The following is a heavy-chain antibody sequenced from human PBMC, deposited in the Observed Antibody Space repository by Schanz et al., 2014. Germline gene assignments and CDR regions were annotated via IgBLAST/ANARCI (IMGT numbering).Heavy chain of an antibody. CDR1: GYTFTSYG. CDR3: ARHRFGVFYYGLDV. D-gene: IGHD3-10*01. V-gene: IGHV1-18*01. CDR2: INGYNGHT. J-gene: IGHJ6*02. Sequence: QVQLVQSGDEVKKPGASVKVSCKASGYTFTSYGISWVRQAPGQGLEWMGWINGYNGHTLYAQKFQGRVTMTTDRSSSTAYLELRSLTSDDSAIYYCARHRFGVFYYGLDVWGQGTTILVSS.